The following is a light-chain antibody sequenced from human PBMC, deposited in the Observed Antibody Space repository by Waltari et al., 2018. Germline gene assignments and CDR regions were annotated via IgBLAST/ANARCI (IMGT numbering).Light chain of an antibody. CDR2: AAS. CDR1: QSIDRY. V-gene: IGKV1-39*01. Sequence: DSQMTQSPPSLSTSLGDRVTITCRASQSIDRYFNWYQHKPGQDPKLLICAASTLQTGVPSRFSGGGSGTDFTLTISSLQPEDFGTYYCQQSYSTPITFGQGTRLEIK. J-gene: IGKJ5*01. CDR3: QQSYSTPIT.